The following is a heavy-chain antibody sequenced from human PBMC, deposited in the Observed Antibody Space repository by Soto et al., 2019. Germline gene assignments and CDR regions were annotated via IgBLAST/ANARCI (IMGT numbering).Heavy chain of an antibody. J-gene: IGHJ3*02. CDR1: GFPLSNYW. D-gene: IGHD6-6*01. CDR3: ATYSGSSGVLDI. CDR2: IKPDGSEK. Sequence: ESGGDLVQPGGSLRLSCVASGFPLSNYWMTWVRQAPGNGLEWVANIKPDGSEKYFADSVKGRFTISRDNARNSLYLQAYSLRAEDTAVYYCATYSGSSGVLDIWGQGTMVTVSS. V-gene: IGHV3-7*01.